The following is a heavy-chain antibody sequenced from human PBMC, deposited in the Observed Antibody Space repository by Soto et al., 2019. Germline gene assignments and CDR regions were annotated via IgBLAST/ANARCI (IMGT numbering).Heavy chain of an antibody. D-gene: IGHD2-15*01. Sequence: ASVKVSCKASGYTFSSYHIHWVRQAPGQGLEWMGIINSSGGSTTYAQKFQGRVTMTRDTSTSTVYMELSSLTSEDTAVYYCARVPLAGSGDHWGQGTLVTVSS. CDR1: GYTFSSYH. J-gene: IGHJ4*02. CDR3: ARVPLAGSGDH. CDR2: INSSGGST. V-gene: IGHV1-46*03.